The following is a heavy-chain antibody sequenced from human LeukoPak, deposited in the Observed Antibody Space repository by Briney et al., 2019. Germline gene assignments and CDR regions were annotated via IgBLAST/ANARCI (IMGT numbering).Heavy chain of an antibody. D-gene: IGHD2-2*01. J-gene: IGHJ5*02. CDR3: AREIGGYCSSTGCVGGWFDP. CDR1: GGSISSYY. V-gene: IGHV4-59*01. Sequence: SETLSLTCTVSGGSISSYYWSWIRQPPGKGLEWIGYIYYSGSTNYNPSLKSRVTISVDTSKNQFSLKLSSVTAADTAVYYCAREIGGYCSSTGCVGGWFDPWGQGTLVTVSS. CDR2: IYYSGST.